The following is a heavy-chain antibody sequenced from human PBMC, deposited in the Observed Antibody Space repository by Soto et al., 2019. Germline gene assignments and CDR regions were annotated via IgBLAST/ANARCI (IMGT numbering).Heavy chain of an antibody. D-gene: IGHD6-25*01. CDR3: ARTRDGYTAFDY. CDR1: GDYFGTYG. CDR2: IYYSGST. J-gene: IGHJ4*02. Sequence: QVQLQESGPGLVKPSETLSLTCTVSGDYFGTYGWTWIRQPPGKGLEWIGYIYYSGSTNYNPSLKSRVTISIDTSKNQFSLNVTSVTAADTAMYYCARTRDGYTAFDYWGQGTLVTVSS. V-gene: IGHV4-59*01.